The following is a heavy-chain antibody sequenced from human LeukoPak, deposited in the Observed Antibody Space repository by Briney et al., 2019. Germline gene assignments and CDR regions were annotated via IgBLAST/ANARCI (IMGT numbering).Heavy chain of an antibody. Sequence: SETLSLTCTVSGGSISSYYWSWIRQPPGKGLEWIGYIYYSGSTNYNPSLKSRVTISVDTSKNQFSLKLSSVTAADTAAYYCARVPSGELGPSTRWFDPWGQGTLVTVSS. J-gene: IGHJ5*02. V-gene: IGHV4-59*01. CDR2: IYYSGST. CDR3: ARVPSGELGPSTRWFDP. CDR1: GGSISSYY. D-gene: IGHD5/OR15-5a*01.